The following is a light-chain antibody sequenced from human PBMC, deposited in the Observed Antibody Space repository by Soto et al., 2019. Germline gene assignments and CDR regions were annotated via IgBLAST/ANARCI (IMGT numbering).Light chain of an antibody. Sequence: ELVLTHSPGTLSLYPGERATLSCRASQSVSSSYLVWYQQRPGQPPRLLIYGTSNRAAGIPDRFTGTGSGTDFTLTIYRLEPEDSAVYYCQQYGSSALTFGGGTKV. CDR1: QSVSSSY. CDR3: QQYGSSALT. J-gene: IGKJ4*01. CDR2: GTS. V-gene: IGKV3-20*01.